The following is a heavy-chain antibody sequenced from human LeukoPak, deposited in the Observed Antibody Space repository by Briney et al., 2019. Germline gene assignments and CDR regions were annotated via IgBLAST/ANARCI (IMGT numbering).Heavy chain of an antibody. J-gene: IGHJ4*02. V-gene: IGHV3-53*01. CDR2: IYSDNT. CDR1: GFTVSSNS. D-gene: IGHD4/OR15-4a*01. Sequence: PPGGSLRLSCTVSGFTVSSNSMSWVRQAPGKGLEWVSFIYSDNTHYSDSVKGRFTISRDNSKNTLYLQMNSLRAEGTAVYYCARRAGAYSHPYDYWGQGTLVTVSS. CDR3: ARRAGAYSHPYDY.